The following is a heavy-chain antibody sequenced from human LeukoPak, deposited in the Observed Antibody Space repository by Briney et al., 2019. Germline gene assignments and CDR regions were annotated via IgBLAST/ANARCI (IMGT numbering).Heavy chain of an antibody. CDR2: ISSSSSYI. V-gene: IGHV3-21*01. J-gene: IGHJ3*02. D-gene: IGHD1-26*01. CDR3: ARNSGRGGGTIRAFDI. CDR1: GFTFSSYS. Sequence: SGGSLRLSCAASGFTFSSYSMNWVRQAPGKGLEWVSSISSSSSYIYYADSVKGRFTISRDNAKNSLYLQMNSLRAEDTAVYYCARNSGRGGGTIRAFDIWGQGTMVTLSS.